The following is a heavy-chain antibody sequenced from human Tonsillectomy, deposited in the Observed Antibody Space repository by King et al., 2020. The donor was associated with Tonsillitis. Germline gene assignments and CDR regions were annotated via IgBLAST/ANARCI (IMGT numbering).Heavy chain of an antibody. J-gene: IGHJ3*02. D-gene: IGHD1/OR15-1a*01. V-gene: IGHV3-74*01. CDR1: GFTFISYW. CDR2: IKSDWMST. Sequence: VQLVESGGGLVQPGGSLRLSCAASGFTFISYWMHWVRQAPGKRLVWVSLIKSDWMSTSYPDSVKGRFTISRETAKNTLYLQMNSLRAEETAVYFCTRVRTVGFDAFDIWGQGTMVTVSS. CDR3: TRVRTVGFDAFDI.